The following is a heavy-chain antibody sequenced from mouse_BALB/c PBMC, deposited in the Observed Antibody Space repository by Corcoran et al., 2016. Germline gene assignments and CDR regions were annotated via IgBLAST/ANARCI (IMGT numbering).Heavy chain of an antibody. CDR3: ANWDWYVDV. Sequence: EVQLQQSGAELVKPGATVNLSCTASGSYINDTYIHWLKQRPEQGLLWIGRSDPANGNTKYDPEFQCKATITANTSSNTAYLQLSSLTSEDTAVYYCANWDWYVDVWGAGTTVTVSS. D-gene: IGHD4-1*01. CDR2: SDPANGNT. J-gene: IGHJ1*01. CDR1: GSYINDTY. V-gene: IGHV14-3*02.